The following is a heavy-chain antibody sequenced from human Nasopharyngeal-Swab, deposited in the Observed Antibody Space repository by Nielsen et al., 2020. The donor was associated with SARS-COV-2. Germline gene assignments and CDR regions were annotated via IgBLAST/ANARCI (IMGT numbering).Heavy chain of an antibody. CDR2: IYYSGST. V-gene: IGHV4-31*02. CDR3: ASSAVVANINGWFDP. Sequence: GLEWIGYIYYSGSTYYNPSLKSRVTISVDTSKNQFSLKLSSVTAADTAVYYCASSAVVANINGWFDPWGQGTLVTVSS. J-gene: IGHJ5*02. D-gene: IGHD5-12*01.